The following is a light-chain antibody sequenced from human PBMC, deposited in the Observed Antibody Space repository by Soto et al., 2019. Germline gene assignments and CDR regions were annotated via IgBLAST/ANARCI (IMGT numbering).Light chain of an antibody. J-gene: IGKJ5*01. CDR2: GAS. CDR3: QLRDSWPIT. CDR1: QSVSSY. V-gene: IGKV3-11*01. Sequence: ERVLRQPQATLPLAPGEGATLSCSASQSVSSYLACYQQTSGQAPRLLIFGASNRATGIPARFSGSGSGTDFTLTISSLQPEDFAVYYCQLRDSWPITSGEGTRLDIK.